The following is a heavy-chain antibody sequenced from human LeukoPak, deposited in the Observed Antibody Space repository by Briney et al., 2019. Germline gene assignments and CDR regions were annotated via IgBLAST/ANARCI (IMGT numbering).Heavy chain of an antibody. J-gene: IGHJ4*02. Sequence: SGGSLRLSCAASGFTFSSYAMSWVRQAPGKGLEWVAVIWYDGSNEYYADSVKGRFTIFRDNSKNTLHLQMDSLRAEDTAVYYCARPLVGDALDYWGQGTLVTVSS. CDR1: GFTFSSYA. CDR2: IWYDGSNE. V-gene: IGHV3-33*08. D-gene: IGHD1-26*01. CDR3: ARPLVGDALDY.